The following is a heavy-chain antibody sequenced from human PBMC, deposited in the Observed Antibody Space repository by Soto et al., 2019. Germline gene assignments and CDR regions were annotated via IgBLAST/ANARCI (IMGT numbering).Heavy chain of an antibody. CDR2: INHSGST. J-gene: IGHJ4*02. D-gene: IGHD6-13*01. V-gene: IGHV4-34*01. CDR1: GGSFSGYY. CDR3: ARGPRYSSSLDY. Sequence: QVQLQQWGAGLLKPSETLSLTCAVYGGSFSGYYWSWIRQPPGKGLEWIGEINHSGSTNYNPSLRSRVTISVDTSKNQFSLKLSSVTAADTAVYYCARGPRYSSSLDYWGQGTLVTVSS.